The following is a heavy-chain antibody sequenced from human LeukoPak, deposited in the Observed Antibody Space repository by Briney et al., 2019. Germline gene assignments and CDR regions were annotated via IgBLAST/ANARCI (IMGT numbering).Heavy chain of an antibody. D-gene: IGHD3-10*01. CDR3: ARDSYYGSGSYTIDY. V-gene: IGHV3-11*01. CDR2: ISSSGSTI. Sequence: PGGSLRLSCAASGFTFGDYYMSWIRQAPGKGLEWVSYISSSGSTIYYADSVKGRFTISRDNAKNSLYLQMNSLRAEDTAVYYCARDSYYGSGSYTIDYWGQGTLVTVSS. J-gene: IGHJ4*02. CDR1: GFTFGDYY.